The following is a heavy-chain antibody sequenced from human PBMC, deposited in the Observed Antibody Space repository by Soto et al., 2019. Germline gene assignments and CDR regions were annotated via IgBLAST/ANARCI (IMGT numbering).Heavy chain of an antibody. Sequence: SETLSLTCTVSGGSVSSGDYYWSWNRQPPGKGLEWIGYIYYSGNTNYDPSLKSRVIISVDTSKNLFSLKLTSVTAADTAVYYCARIPVDTSMIYWLDPWGQGTLVTVSS. CDR2: IYYSGNT. V-gene: IGHV4-61*08. J-gene: IGHJ5*02. CDR3: ARIPVDTSMIYWLDP. D-gene: IGHD5-18*01. CDR1: GGSVSSGDYY.